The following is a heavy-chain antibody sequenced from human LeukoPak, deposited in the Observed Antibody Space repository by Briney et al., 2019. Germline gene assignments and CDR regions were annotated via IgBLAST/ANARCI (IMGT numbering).Heavy chain of an antibody. CDR1: GFTFSSYA. CDR3: ARRFDWLLQPYYYYGMDV. V-gene: IGHV3-30*04. CDR2: ISYDGSSK. Sequence: GRSLRLSCAASGFTFSSYAMHWVRQAPGKGLEWVAVISYDGSSKYYADSVKGRFTISRDNSKNTLYLQMNSLRAEDTAVYYCARRFDWLLQPYYYYGMDVWGQGTTVTVSS. D-gene: IGHD3-9*01. J-gene: IGHJ6*02.